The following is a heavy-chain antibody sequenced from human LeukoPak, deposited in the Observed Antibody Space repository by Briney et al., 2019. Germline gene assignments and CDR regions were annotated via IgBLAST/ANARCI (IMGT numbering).Heavy chain of an antibody. D-gene: IGHD3-10*01. V-gene: IGHV4-39*01. CDR1: GGSIRSSLYY. J-gene: IGHJ4*02. CDR2: IDYSGST. Sequence: SETLSLACTVSGGSIRSSLYYWAWIRQTPGKGLEWIGSIDYSGSTNYNPSLKSRATIFVDTSKNQFSLKLSSLTAADTAVYYCARLLWFGESPLFDYWGQGTLVTVSS. CDR3: ARLLWFGESPLFDY.